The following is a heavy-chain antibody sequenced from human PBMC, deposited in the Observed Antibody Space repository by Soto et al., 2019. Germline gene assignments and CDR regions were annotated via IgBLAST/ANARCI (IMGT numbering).Heavy chain of an antibody. CDR1: GFNFKNYG. D-gene: IGHD2-2*01. CDR3: ARDRISFCSSTSCTLVSYGLRV. V-gene: IGHV3-33*01. Sequence: VGSLRLSCEATGFNFKNYGMHCVRQSPGKGLQWVAVIWHDGSKEYYTDSVKGRFTISRDNPKNTLSLLLNSLTSEDTAVYYCARDRISFCSSTSCTLVSYGLRVWGQGTTVTVSS. CDR2: IWHDGSKE. J-gene: IGHJ6*01.